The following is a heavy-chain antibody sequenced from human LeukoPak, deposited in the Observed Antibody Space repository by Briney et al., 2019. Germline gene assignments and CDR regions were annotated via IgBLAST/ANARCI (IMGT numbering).Heavy chain of an antibody. J-gene: IGHJ4*02. Sequence: GGSLRLSCAASGFLFSDYAFHWVRQAPGKGLGWVALIRHDGSNEYYADSMKGRFTASRDNSKNTLYLQMNSLRAEDTAVYYCARDRDSGSFNWGQGTLVTVSS. V-gene: IGHV3-30*02. CDR2: IRHDGSNE. CDR1: GFLFSDYA. CDR3: ARDRDSGSFN. D-gene: IGHD1-26*01.